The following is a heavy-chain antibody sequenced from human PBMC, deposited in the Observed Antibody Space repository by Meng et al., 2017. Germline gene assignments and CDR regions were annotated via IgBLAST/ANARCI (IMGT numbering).Heavy chain of an antibody. CDR1: GVSISSGNW. V-gene: IGHV4-4*02. CDR2: IYHSGST. D-gene: IGHD6-19*01. Sequence: GQRRASGPGLWRPSGTLSLTGAGSGVSISSGNWWGWVRQPPGKGLEWIGEIYHSGSTNYNPSLKSRVTISVDKSKNQFSLKLSSVTAADTAVYYCARGRYSSGWDRFDYWGQGTLVTVSS. J-gene: IGHJ4*02. CDR3: ARGRYSSGWDRFDY.